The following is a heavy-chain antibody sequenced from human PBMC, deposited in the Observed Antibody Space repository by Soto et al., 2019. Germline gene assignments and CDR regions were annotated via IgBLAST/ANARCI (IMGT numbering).Heavy chain of an antibody. Sequence: SETLSLTCTVSGGSISSYYWSWIRQPPGKGLEWIGYIYYSGSTNYNPSLKSRVTISVDTSKNQFSLKLSSVTAADTAVYYCARVHGFWTSFGMDVWGQGTTVTVSS. CDR3: ARVHGFWTSFGMDV. CDR1: GGSISSYY. J-gene: IGHJ6*02. D-gene: IGHD3-3*01. CDR2: IYYSGST. V-gene: IGHV4-59*01.